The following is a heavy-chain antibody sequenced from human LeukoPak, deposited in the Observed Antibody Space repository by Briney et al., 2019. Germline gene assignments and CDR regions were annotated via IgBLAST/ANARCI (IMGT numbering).Heavy chain of an antibody. J-gene: IGHJ4*02. V-gene: IGHV3-33*01. CDR3: ARDRDSSGYFD. CDR1: GFTFSSYG. Sequence: GRSLRLSCVVSGFTFSSYGMHWVRQAPGKGLEWVALIWYDGSNKYYADSVKGRFTISRDNSKKTLYLQMNSLRAEDTAVYYCARDRDSSGYFDWGRGTLGTVSS. CDR2: IWYDGSNK. D-gene: IGHD3-22*01.